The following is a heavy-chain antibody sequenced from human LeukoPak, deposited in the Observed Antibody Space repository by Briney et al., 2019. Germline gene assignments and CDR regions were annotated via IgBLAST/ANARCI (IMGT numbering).Heavy chain of an antibody. D-gene: IGHD6-13*01. CDR3: AREAGSSSEIGYFDY. Sequence: GGSLRLSCAASGFTFSNYGMHWVRQAPGKGLEWVAVIWYDGSNKYYADSVKGRFTISRDNSKHTLYLQMNSLRAEDTAVYYCAREAGSSSEIGYFDYWGQGTLVTVSS. J-gene: IGHJ4*02. CDR1: GFTFSNYG. CDR2: IWYDGSNK. V-gene: IGHV3-33*01.